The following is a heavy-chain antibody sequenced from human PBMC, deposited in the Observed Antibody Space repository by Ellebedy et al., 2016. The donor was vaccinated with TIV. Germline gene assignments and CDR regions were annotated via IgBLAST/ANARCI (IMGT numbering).Heavy chain of an antibody. CDR1: GYTFTSYY. J-gene: IGHJ3*02. V-gene: IGHV1-46*01. Sequence: ASVKVSXXASGYTFTSYYMHWVRQAPGQGLEWMGIINPSGGSTSYAQKFQGRVTMTRDTSTSTVYMELSSLRSEDTAVYCCARGDTMIGAFDIWGQGTMVTVSS. D-gene: IGHD3-22*01. CDR3: ARGDTMIGAFDI. CDR2: INPSGGST.